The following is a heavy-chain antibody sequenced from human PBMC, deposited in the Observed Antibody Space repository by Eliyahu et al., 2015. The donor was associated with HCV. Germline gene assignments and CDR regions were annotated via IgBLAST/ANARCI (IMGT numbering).Heavy chain of an antibody. CDR1: XYSFTGYY. D-gene: IGHD7-27*01. CDR3: ARGPDSGAFDH. J-gene: IGHJ4*02. V-gene: IGHV1-2*02. CDR2: INPDNGGT. Sequence: QVQLEQSGAELKNPGASVRVSCKASXYSFTGYYIHWWRRAPGQGFEWMGWINPDNGGTSYGQQFQGRVTMTSDTSIITVYLELMRLTYDDTAVYFCARGPDSGAFDHWGQGTPVTVSS.